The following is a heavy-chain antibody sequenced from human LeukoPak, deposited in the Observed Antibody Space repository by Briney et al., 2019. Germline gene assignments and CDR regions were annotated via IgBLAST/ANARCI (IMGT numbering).Heavy chain of an antibody. CDR2: IIPIFGTA. J-gene: IGHJ6*02. CDR1: GGTFSSYA. D-gene: IGHD4-17*01. Sequence: SVKVSCKASGGTFSSYAISWVRQAPGQGLEWMGGIIPIFGTANYAQKFQGRVTITADESTSTAYMELSSLRSEDTAVYYCAKDGDYYNSYYGMDVWGQGTTVTVSS. V-gene: IGHV1-69*13. CDR3: AKDGDYYNSYYGMDV.